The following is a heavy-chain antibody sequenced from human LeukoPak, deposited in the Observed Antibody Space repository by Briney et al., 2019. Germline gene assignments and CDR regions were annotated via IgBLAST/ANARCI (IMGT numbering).Heavy chain of an antibody. CDR1: GLTFSSYA. D-gene: IGHD5-18*01. Sequence: GGSLRLSCAASGLTFSSYAMSWVRQAPGKGLEWVSAISSSGGSTYYADSVKGRFTISRDNSKNTLYLQMNSLRAEDTAVYYCAKGEWIQFQLYYFDYWGQGTLVTVSS. J-gene: IGHJ4*02. CDR3: AKGEWIQFQLYYFDY. V-gene: IGHV3-23*01. CDR2: ISSSGGST.